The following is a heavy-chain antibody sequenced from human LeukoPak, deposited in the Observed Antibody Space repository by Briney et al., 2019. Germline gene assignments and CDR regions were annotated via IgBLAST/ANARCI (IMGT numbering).Heavy chain of an antibody. V-gene: IGHV3-11*01. J-gene: IGHJ4*02. CDR2: ISSSGTNI. Sequence: PGGSLRLSCAASGFTFSDYYMSWLRQAPGKGLEWVSYISSSGTNIYYADSVKGRFTISRDNAKNSLYLQMNSLRAEDTAVYYCARKTIVVLTPTEDWGQGTLVTVSS. D-gene: IGHD3-22*01. CDR3: ARKTIVVLTPTED. CDR1: GFTFSDYY.